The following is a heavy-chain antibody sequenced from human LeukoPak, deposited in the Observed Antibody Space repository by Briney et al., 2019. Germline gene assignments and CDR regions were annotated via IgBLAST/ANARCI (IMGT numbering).Heavy chain of an antibody. V-gene: IGHV4-59*01. J-gene: IGHJ3*02. CDR2: IYYSGST. CDR1: GGSISSYY. D-gene: IGHD3-10*01. CDR3: ARGVNYGSGSSHAFDI. Sequence: SETLSLTCTVSGGSISSYYWSWIRQPPGKGLEWIGYIYYSGSTNYNPSLKSRVTISVDTSKNQFSLKLSSVTAADTAVYYCARGVNYGSGSSHAFDIWGQGTMVTVSS.